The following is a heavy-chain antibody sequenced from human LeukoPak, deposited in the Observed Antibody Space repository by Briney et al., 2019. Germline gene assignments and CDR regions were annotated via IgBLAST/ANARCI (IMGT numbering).Heavy chain of an antibody. J-gene: IGHJ4*02. Sequence: GGSLRLSCAASGFTFSYYAMSWDRQAPGKGLEWVSTISGSAGSTYYADSVKGRFTVSRDNSKNTLYLQMNSLRAEDTAVYYCATSYGSGSYYNPYYFDCWGQGTLVTVSS. D-gene: IGHD3-10*01. CDR2: ISGSAGST. CDR1: GFTFSYYA. CDR3: ATSYGSGSYYNPYYFDC. V-gene: IGHV3-23*01.